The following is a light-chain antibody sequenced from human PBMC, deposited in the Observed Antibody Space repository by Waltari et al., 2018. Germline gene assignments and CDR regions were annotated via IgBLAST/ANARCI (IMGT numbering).Light chain of an antibody. J-gene: IGKJ5*01. CDR3: HQYYTTPIT. CDR1: QTILYNTNNKNY. Sequence: DIVMTQSPDSLAVPPGERATINCKSSQTILYNTNNKNYLAWYQQKPRQPPKLLIYWASTRESGVPDRFSGSGSGTDFTLTISSLQAEDVAVYYCHQYYTTPITFGQGTRLEIK. V-gene: IGKV4-1*01. CDR2: WAS.